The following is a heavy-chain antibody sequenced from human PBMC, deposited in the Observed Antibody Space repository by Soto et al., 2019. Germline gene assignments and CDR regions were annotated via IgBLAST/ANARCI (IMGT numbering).Heavy chain of an antibody. CDR2: ISWNSGGI. CDR1: GFTFDDYA. Sequence: PGGSLRLSCAASGFTFDDYAMHWVRQAPGKGLEWVSGISWNSGGIGYADSVKGRFTISRDNAKNSLYLQMNSLRAEDTALYYCAKDIGPDYYYGMDVWGQGTTVTVS. J-gene: IGHJ6*02. D-gene: IGHD3-16*01. V-gene: IGHV3-9*01. CDR3: AKDIGPDYYYGMDV.